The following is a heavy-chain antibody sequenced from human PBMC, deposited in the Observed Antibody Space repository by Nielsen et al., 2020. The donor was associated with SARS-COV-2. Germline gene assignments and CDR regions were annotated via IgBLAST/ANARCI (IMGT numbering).Heavy chain of an antibody. V-gene: IGHV3-30*18. CDR3: TKGAQLGDY. CDR2: ISYDGSVK. CDR1: GFTISRYG. J-gene: IGHJ4*02. D-gene: IGHD6-13*01. Sequence: GGSLRLSCEASGFTISRYGMHWVRQAPGKGLEWVTFISYDGSVKYYADSVKGRFTISTDLSNNTLYLQMNCLRVEDTAIYYCTKGAQLGDYWGQGTLVIVSS.